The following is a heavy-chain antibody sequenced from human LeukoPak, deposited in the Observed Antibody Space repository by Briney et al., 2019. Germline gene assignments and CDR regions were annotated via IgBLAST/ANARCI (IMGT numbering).Heavy chain of an antibody. J-gene: IGHJ4*02. D-gene: IGHD6-6*01. CDR1: GYTFTGYY. Sequence: ASVKVSCKASGYTFTGYYMHWVRQAPGQGLEWMGWINPNSGGTNYAQKFQGRVTMTRDTSISTAYMELSRLRSDDTAVYYCARDTKLYSSSSAFDYWGQGTLVTVSS. CDR2: INPNSGGT. CDR3: ARDTKLYSSSSAFDY. V-gene: IGHV1-2*02.